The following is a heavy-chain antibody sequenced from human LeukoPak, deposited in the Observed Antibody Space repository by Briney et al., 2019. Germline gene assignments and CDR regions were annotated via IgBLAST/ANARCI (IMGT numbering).Heavy chain of an antibody. D-gene: IGHD4-17*01. CDR2: INPNSGVA. V-gene: IGHV1-2*06. J-gene: IGHJ4*02. CDR1: GYTFTSYY. CDR3: ARDVQTHVGDYAGY. Sequence: GASVKVSCKASGYTFTSYYMHWVRQAPGQGLEWMGRINPNSGVANYAQKFQGRVTMTRDTSTSTAYMELNRLRSDDTAVYYCARDVQTHVGDYAGYWGQGTLVAVSS.